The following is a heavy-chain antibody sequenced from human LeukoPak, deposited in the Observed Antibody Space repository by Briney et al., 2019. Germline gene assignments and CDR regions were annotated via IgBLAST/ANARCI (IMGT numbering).Heavy chain of an antibody. V-gene: IGHV3-53*01. Sequence: GGSLRLSCAASGFTVSSNYMSWVRQAPGKGLEWVSVIYSGGSTYYADSVKGRFTISRDNSKNTLYLQMDSLRAEDTAVYYCARALYPGAFDIWGQGTMVTVSS. CDR3: ARALYPGAFDI. CDR2: IYSGGST. D-gene: IGHD2-2*02. CDR1: GFTVSSNY. J-gene: IGHJ3*02.